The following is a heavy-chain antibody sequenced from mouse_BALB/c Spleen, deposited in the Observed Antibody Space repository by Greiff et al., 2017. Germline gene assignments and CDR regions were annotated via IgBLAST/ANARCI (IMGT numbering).Heavy chain of an antibody. V-gene: IGHV5-12-1*01. CDR1: GFAFSSYD. J-gene: IGHJ4*01. Sequence: VQLKESGGGLVKPGGSLKLSCAASGFAFSSYDMSWVRQTPEKRLEWVAYISSGGGSTYYPDTVKGRFTISRDNAKNTLYLQMSSLKSEDTAMYYCARQYGNYPCYAMDYWGQGTSVTVSS. CDR3: ARQYGNYPCYAMDY. CDR2: ISSGGGST. D-gene: IGHD2-10*02.